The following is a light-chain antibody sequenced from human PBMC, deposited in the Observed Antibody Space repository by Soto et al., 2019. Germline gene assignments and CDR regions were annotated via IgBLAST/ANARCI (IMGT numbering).Light chain of an antibody. CDR1: TSNLGAGYD. J-gene: IGLJ3*02. CDR3: QAYDYTLTASV. Sequence: QSVLTQPPSVSGAPGQRVTLSCTGKTSNLGAGYDVHWYQQLPGAAPKLVIFGNRNRPSGVPERFSGSKSGTSASLAITGLQAEDQADSYCQAYDYTLTASVFGGGTQLTVL. V-gene: IGLV1-40*01. CDR2: GNR.